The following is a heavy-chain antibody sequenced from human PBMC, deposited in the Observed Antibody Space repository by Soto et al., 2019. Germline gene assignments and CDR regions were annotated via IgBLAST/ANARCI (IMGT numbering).Heavy chain of an antibody. D-gene: IGHD3-3*01. CDR2: IYPSDSDT. J-gene: IGHJ4*02. Sequence: PGESLKISCKGSGYNFAGYWIAWVRQMPGKGLESMGIIYPSDSDTRYRPSFQGQVTISADKSISSAYLQWSSLRASDTAMYYCARGGVSTRTFDYWGQGTPGTVS. V-gene: IGHV5-51*01. CDR1: GYNFAGYW. CDR3: ARGGVSTRTFDY.